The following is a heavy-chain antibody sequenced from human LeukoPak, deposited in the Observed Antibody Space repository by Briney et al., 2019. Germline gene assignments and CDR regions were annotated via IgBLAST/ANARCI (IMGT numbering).Heavy chain of an antibody. D-gene: IGHD3-3*01. V-gene: IGHV4-30-2*01. CDR2: IYHSGST. CDR1: GGSISSGGYY. J-gene: IGHJ4*02. CDR3: ARGTEDTIFGVPFDY. Sequence: SETLSLTCTVSGGSISSGGYYWSWIRHPPGKGLEWIGYIYHSGSTYYNPSLKSRVTISVDRSKNQFSLKLSSVTAADTAVYYCARGTEDTIFGVPFDYWGQGTLVTVSS.